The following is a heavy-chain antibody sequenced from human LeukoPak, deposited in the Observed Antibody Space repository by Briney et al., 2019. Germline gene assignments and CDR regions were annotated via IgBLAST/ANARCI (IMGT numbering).Heavy chain of an antibody. CDR1: GFIFSTYN. J-gene: IGHJ6*03. V-gene: IGHV3-21*01. CDR2: ITSSSSYT. CDR3: ARDLVWFGEPKGYYNYMDV. D-gene: IGHD3-10*01. Sequence: GGSLRLSCAASGFIFSTYNMNWVRQAPGKGLEWVSSITSSSSYTFYADSVRGRFTISRDNAKNSLYLQMNTLRAEDTAVYYCARDLVWFGEPKGYYNYMDVWGKGTTVTVS.